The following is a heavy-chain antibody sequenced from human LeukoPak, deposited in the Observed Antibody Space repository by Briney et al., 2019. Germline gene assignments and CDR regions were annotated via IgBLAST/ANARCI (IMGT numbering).Heavy chain of an antibody. Sequence: SGGSLRLSCAASGFTFSSYGMHWVRQAPGKGLEWVAFIRYDGSNKYYADSVKGRFTISRDNSKNTLYLQMNSLRAEDTAVYYCAKDAYDYVWGSYRFGTSFDYWGQGTLVTVSS. J-gene: IGHJ4*02. CDR2: IRYDGSNK. V-gene: IGHV3-30*02. D-gene: IGHD3-16*02. CDR3: AKDAYDYVWGSYRFGTSFDY. CDR1: GFTFSSYG.